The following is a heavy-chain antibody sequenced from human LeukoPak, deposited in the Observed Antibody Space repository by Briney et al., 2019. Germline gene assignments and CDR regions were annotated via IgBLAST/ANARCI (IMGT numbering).Heavy chain of an antibody. CDR3: AKDRPNYYGTNGDYYRRDGDY. CDR2: ISSRSEVT. CDR1: EFTFDNFA. D-gene: IGHD3-22*01. Sequence: PGGSLRLSCVASEFTFDNFAMSWVRQAPGRGLEWVSSISSRSEVTYYAGSVKGRFTISSDNSKNTVFLQMNSLRVEDTAVYYCAKDRPNYYGTNGDYYRRDGDYWGQGTLVTVSS. J-gene: IGHJ4*02. V-gene: IGHV3-23*01.